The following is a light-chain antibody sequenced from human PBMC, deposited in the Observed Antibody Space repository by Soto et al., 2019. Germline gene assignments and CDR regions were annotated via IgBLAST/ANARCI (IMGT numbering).Light chain of an antibody. CDR2: AAS. Sequence: DIQMTQSPSTLSASVGDRVTITCRASQSVSRQLAWYQQKPGKAPKLLIYAASSLQSGVPSRFSGSGSGTEFTLTISSLQPDDFATYYCQQFNSYSRTFGQGTKVDIK. J-gene: IGKJ1*01. V-gene: IGKV1-5*01. CDR3: QQFNSYSRT. CDR1: QSVSRQ.